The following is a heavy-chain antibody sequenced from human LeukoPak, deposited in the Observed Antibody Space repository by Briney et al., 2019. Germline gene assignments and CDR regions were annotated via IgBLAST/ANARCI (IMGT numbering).Heavy chain of an antibody. CDR3: VRGDWYFEA. CDR1: GFAFTTYE. V-gene: IGHV3-7*04. D-gene: IGHD2-21*01. J-gene: IGHJ4*02. Sequence: GGSLRLSCAAFGFAFTTYEMNWVRQAPGRGLEWVANINRDGTEKHFLDSVEGRFIISRDNAKKSLYLQMSSLRPQDTAVYFCVRGDWYFEAWGQGTLVTVSS. CDR2: INRDGTEK.